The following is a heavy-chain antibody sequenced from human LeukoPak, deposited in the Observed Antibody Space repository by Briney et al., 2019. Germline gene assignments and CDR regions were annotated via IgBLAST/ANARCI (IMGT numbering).Heavy chain of an antibody. V-gene: IGHV3-33*01. D-gene: IGHD5-24*01. J-gene: IGHJ4*02. CDR1: GFIFSNYG. Sequence: QPGGSLRLSCAASGFIFSNYGMHWVRQAPGKGLEWVAVIWYDGSNKYYADSVKGRFTISRDNSKNTLYLQMNSLRAEGTAVYYCARDPRDGYEYYFDYWGQGTLVTVSS. CDR3: ARDPRDGYEYYFDY. CDR2: IWYDGSNK.